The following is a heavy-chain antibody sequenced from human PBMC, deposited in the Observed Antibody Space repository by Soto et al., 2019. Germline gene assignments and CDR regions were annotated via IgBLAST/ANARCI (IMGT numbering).Heavy chain of an antibody. Sequence: QVPLVQSGAEVKEPGSSVKVSCKASGGGNLRDYRTTWVRRAPGQGLEWMGGIIPKLGSANYAQKFQGRVTITADESTNSVYMEFRSLRSDDTAVYYGARGGVCYNVGAVYCCQGTSVTVSS. D-gene: IGHD2-8*01. V-gene: IGHV1-69*01. J-gene: IGHJ4*02. CDR1: GGGNLRDYR. CDR2: IIPKLGSA. CDR3: ARGGVCYNVGAVY.